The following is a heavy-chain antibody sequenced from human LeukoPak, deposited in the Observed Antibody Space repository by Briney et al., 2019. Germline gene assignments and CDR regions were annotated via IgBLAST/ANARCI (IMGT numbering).Heavy chain of an antibody. CDR2: IRYDGSNK. J-gene: IGHJ6*03. Sequence: GGSLRLSCAASGFTFSSYGMHWVRQAPGKGLEWVAFIRYDGSNKYYADSVKGRFAISRDNSKNTLYLQMNSLRAEDTAVYYCAKESYYYDSSGLLRYYYYYMDVWGKGTTVTVSS. V-gene: IGHV3-30*02. CDR1: GFTFSSYG. CDR3: AKESYYYDSSGLLRYYYYYMDV. D-gene: IGHD3-22*01.